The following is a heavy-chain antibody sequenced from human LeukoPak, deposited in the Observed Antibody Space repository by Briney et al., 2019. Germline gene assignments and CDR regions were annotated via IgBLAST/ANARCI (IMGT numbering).Heavy chain of an antibody. Sequence: GESLKISCKGSGYNFTNYWIVWVRQMPGKGLEWMGIIYPGDSDTRYSPSFQGQVTISADKSISTAYLQWSSLKASDTAMYYCARHRFPGSYGDAFDIWGQGTMVTVSS. CDR2: IYPGDSDT. J-gene: IGHJ3*02. CDR1: GYNFTNYW. D-gene: IGHD1-26*01. V-gene: IGHV5-51*01. CDR3: ARHRFPGSYGDAFDI.